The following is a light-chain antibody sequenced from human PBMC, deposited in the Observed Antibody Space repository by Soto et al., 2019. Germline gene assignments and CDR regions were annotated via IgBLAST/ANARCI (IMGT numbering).Light chain of an antibody. Sequence: EIVLTQSPGTLSLSPGERATLSCRASQSVSRIYLAWYQQKPGQAPRLLIYGASSRATGIPDRFSGSGSGTDFTLTISRLEPEDFATYYCLQDHDDSWTFGQGTKVDIK. CDR1: QSVSRIY. CDR3: LQDHDDSWT. J-gene: IGKJ1*01. CDR2: GAS. V-gene: IGKV3-20*01.